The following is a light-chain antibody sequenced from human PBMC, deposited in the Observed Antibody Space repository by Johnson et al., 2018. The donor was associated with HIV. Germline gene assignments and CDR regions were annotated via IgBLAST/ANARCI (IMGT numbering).Light chain of an antibody. CDR3: GTWDSGLGAVYV. CDR2: EKN. J-gene: IGLJ1*01. V-gene: IGLV1-51*02. CDR1: TYNIGNNY. Sequence: HSVLTQPPSVSAAPGQKVTISCSGSTYNIGNNYVSWYQQLPGTAPKLLIYEKNKRPSGIPDRFYGSKSGTSATLGITGLQTGDEADYYCGTWDSGLGAVYVFGPGTKVTVL.